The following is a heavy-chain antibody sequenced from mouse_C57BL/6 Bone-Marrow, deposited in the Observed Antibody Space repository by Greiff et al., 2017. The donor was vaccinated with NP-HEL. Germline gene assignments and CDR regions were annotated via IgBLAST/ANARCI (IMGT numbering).Heavy chain of an antibody. V-gene: IGHV1-69*01. CDR3: ATRQLRLYYFDY. Sequence: QVQLQQPGAELVMPGASVKLSCKASGYTFTSYWMHWVKQRPGQGLEWIGEIDPSDSYTNYNQKFKGKSTLTVDQSSSPAYMQLSSLTSEDSAVYYCATRQLRLYYFDYWGQGTTLTVSS. CDR1: GYTFTSYW. J-gene: IGHJ2*01. CDR2: IDPSDSYT. D-gene: IGHD3-2*02.